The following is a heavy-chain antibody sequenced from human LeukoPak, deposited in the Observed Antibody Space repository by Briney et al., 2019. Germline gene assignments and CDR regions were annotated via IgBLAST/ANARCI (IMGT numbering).Heavy chain of an antibody. D-gene: IGHD3-3*01. CDR1: GYSFTSYW. V-gene: IGHV5-51*01. CDR2: IYPGDSDT. CDR3: ARHGRGTQYYDFWSGYYHDYYYYMDV. J-gene: IGHJ6*03. Sequence: GESLKISCKGSGYSFTSYWIGWVRQMPGKGLEWMGIIYPGDSDTRYSPSFQGQVTISADKSISTAYLQWSSLKASDTAMYYCARHGRGTQYYDFWSGYYHDYYYYMDVWGKGTTVTVSS.